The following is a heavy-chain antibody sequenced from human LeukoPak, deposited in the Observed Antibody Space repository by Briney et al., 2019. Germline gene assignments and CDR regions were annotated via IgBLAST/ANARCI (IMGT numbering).Heavy chain of an antibody. CDR1: GFTFTKYW. D-gene: IGHD4-11*01. CDR2: IHQDGSET. Sequence: GGSLRLSCAASGFTFTKYWMGWVRQAPAKGLEWVASIHQDGSETHSIDSGRFTISRDNAKNSLYLQMNSLRDEDTAVYYCANTVGHYSHNWGQGTLVTVSS. J-gene: IGHJ4*02. V-gene: IGHV3-7*05. CDR3: ANTVGHYSHN.